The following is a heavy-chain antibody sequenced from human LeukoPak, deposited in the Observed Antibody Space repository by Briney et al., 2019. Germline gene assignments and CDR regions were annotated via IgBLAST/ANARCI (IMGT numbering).Heavy chain of an antibody. J-gene: IGHJ5*02. CDR3: ARVSGSYRWFDP. Sequence: ASVKVSCKASGFTFTSYNINWVRQTTGQGLEWMGWMNPNSGNTGYAQKFQGRVTITRNTSISTAYMELSSLRSEDTAVYYCARVSGSYRWFDPWGQGTLVTVSS. D-gene: IGHD1-26*01. CDR2: MNPNSGNT. CDR1: GFTFTSYN. V-gene: IGHV1-8*03.